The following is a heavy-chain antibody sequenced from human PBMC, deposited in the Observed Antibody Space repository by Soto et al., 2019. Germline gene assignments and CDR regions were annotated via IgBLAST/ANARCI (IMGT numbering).Heavy chain of an antibody. V-gene: IGHV1-69*12. D-gene: IGHD2-15*01. Sequence: QVQLVQSGAEVKKPGSSVKVSCKASGGTFSSYAISWVRQAPGQGLEWMGGIIPIFGTANYAQKLQGRVTITADESTSTAYMELISLRSEDTAVYYCARSFVRGGSCYPFDYWGQGTLVTVSS. J-gene: IGHJ4*02. CDR2: IIPIFGTA. CDR3: ARSFVRGGSCYPFDY. CDR1: GGTFSSYA.